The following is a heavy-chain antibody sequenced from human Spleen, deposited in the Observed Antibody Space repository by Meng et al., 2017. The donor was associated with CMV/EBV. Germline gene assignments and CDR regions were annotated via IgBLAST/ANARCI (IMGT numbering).Heavy chain of an antibody. D-gene: IGHD2-21*01. CDR3: AGDLWASSNLY. V-gene: IGHV3-21*01. CDR1: GFTFSSYS. CDR2: ITSSGGYI. J-gene: IGHJ4*02. Sequence: GESLKISCAASGFTFSSYSMMWVRQAPGKGLEWVSSITSSGGYIYYADSVKGRFTVSRDNAKKSLSLQMVSLRADDTAVYYCAGDLWASSNLYWGQGTLVTVSS.